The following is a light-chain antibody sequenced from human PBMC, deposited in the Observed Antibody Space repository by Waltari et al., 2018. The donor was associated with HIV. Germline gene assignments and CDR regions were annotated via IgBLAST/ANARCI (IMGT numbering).Light chain of an antibody. J-gene: IGLJ3*02. V-gene: IGLV7-46*01. CDR3: LRSDGKSRPGV. CDR1: TGAVTSGHY. CDR2: DTT. Sequence: QAVVTQEPSLTVSPGGTVTRTCGSSTGAVTSGHYPTWFQQKPGQAPLTLIYDTTNRHSWRPARFSGSLLVDEAVLTRSGAQPGDEAQYYCLRSDGKSRPGVFGRRTNLTVL.